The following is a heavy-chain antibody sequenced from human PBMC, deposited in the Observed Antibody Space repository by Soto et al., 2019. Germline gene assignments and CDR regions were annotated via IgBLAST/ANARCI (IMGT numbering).Heavy chain of an antibody. D-gene: IGHD1-26*01. CDR3: ARGLISGSHYSGGWYYFDS. V-gene: IGHV4-34*01. Sequence: QVQLQQSGAGLLKPSETLSLTCDVYGGSFSGYIWTWIRQTPGKGLQWIGQINHSGSANYNPSPKSRVTISVHTSKCQFSLELSSVTAADTAVYYCARGLISGSHYSGGWYYFDSWGQGTQVTVSS. J-gene: IGHJ4*02. CDR2: INHSGSA. CDR1: GGSFSGYI.